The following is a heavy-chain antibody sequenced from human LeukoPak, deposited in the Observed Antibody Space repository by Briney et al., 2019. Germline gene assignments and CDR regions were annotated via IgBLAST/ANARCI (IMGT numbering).Heavy chain of an antibody. CDR3: ARTFYYDSSGYIRFDP. J-gene: IGHJ5*02. CDR1: GGSISSYY. CDR2: VYYSGST. D-gene: IGHD3-22*01. V-gene: IGHV4-59*01. Sequence: SETLSLTCTVSGGSISSYYWSWIRQPPGKGLEWIGYVYYSGSTNYNPSLKSRVTISVDTSKNQLSLKLSSVTAADTAIYYCARTFYYDSSGYIRFDPWGQGTLVTVSS.